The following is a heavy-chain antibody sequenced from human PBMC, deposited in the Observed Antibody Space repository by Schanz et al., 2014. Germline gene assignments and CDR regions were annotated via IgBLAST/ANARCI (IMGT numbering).Heavy chain of an antibody. Sequence: EVQLVESGGGLVQPGGSLRLSCAASGFSVGNKYMNWVRQAPGKGLEWVSFIYIGGNTYYAESVKGRFTISRDSSKNTLYLQMNSLRPEDTAIYYCAKNQYDDVDLSSFYFDFWGQGTLVTVSS. V-gene: IGHV3-53*01. J-gene: IGHJ4*02. D-gene: IGHD3-10*02. CDR1: GFSVGNKY. CDR3: AKNQYDDVDLSSFYFDF. CDR2: IYIGGNT.